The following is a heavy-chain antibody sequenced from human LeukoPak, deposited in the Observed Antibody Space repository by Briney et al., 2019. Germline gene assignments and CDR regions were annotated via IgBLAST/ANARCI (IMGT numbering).Heavy chain of an antibody. CDR1: GFTFSSYA. V-gene: IGHV3-30*04. D-gene: IGHD1-1*01. CDR3: ARAQLEGPVGVLYYGMDV. CDR2: ISYDGSNK. J-gene: IGHJ6*04. Sequence: GRSLGLSCAASGFTFSSYAMHWVRQAPGKGLEWVAVISYDGSNKYYADSVKGRFTISRDNSKNTLYLQMNSLRAEDTAVYYCARAQLEGPVGVLYYGMDVCGKGTTVTVSS.